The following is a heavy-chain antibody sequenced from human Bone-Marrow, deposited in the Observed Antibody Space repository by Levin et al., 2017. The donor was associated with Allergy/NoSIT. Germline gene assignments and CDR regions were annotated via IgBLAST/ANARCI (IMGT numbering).Heavy chain of an antibody. J-gene: IGHJ6*03. V-gene: IGHV1-2*06. Sequence: PGASVKVSCKASGYTFTGFYIHWVRQAPGQGLEWMGRINPKSGGTNYAQNFQGRITMTSDTSSRTAYMELTRLRSDDTALYDCARAGLFPPENDYYYYMDVWGKGTTVTVSS. CDR2: INPKSGGT. CDR3: ARAGLFPPENDYYYYMDV. D-gene: IGHD3-9*01. CDR1: GYTFTGFY.